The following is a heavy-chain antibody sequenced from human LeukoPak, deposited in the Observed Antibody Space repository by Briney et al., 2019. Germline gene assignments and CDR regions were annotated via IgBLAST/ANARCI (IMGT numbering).Heavy chain of an antibody. CDR2: ISSSSSTI. V-gene: IGHV3-48*01. D-gene: IGHD3-3*01. J-gene: IGHJ6*03. CDR1: GFTFSSYS. Sequence: PGGSLRLSCAASGFTFSSYSMNWVRQAPGKGLEWVSYISSSSSTIYYADSVKGRVTISRDNAKNSLYLQMNSLRAEDTAVYYCARSGGAADFWSGNYYYYYYMDVWGKGTTVTVSS. CDR3: ARSGGAADFWSGNYYYYYYMDV.